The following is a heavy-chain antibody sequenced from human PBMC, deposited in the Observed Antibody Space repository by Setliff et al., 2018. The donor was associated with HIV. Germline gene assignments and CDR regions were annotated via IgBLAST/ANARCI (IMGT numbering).Heavy chain of an antibody. CDR1: GLSFSNAW. CDR2: IKSKSDGETT. J-gene: IGHJ4*02. CDR3: TRDSRYYYDISGYYPF. V-gene: IGHV3-15*01. D-gene: IGHD3-22*01. Sequence: GGSLRLSCAVSGLSFSNAWMSWVRQAPGKGLEWIGRIKSKSDGETTDYAVPVKDRFKISRDDSKNTLFLQMNSLKIEDTAVYYCTRDSRYYYDISGYYPFWGQGTLVTVSS.